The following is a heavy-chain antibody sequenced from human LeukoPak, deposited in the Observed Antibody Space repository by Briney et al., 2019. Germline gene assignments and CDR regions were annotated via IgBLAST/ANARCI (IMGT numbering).Heavy chain of an antibody. Sequence: SETLSLTCTVSGGSISSYYWSWIRQPPGKGLEWIGYIYYSGSTNYNPSLKSRVTISVDTSKNQFSLKLSSVTAADTAVHYCARGSIAAAAARYYYYYMDVWGKGTTVTVSS. CDR1: GGSISSYY. CDR3: ARGSIAAAAARYYYYYMDV. V-gene: IGHV4-59*01. J-gene: IGHJ6*03. D-gene: IGHD6-13*01. CDR2: IYYSGST.